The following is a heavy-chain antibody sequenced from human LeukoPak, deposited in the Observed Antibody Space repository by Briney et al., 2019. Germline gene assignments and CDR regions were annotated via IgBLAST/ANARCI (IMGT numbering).Heavy chain of an antibody. CDR1: GFTFSSYR. J-gene: IGHJ4*02. V-gene: IGHV3-7*01. CDR2: IKQDGSEK. CDR3: ARGDIVVVPAVYDY. D-gene: IGHD2-2*01. Sequence: QPGGSLRLSCAASGFTFSSYRMSWVRQAPGKGLEWVANIKQDGSEKYYVDSVKGRFTISRDNAKNSLYLQMNSLRAEDTAVYYCARGDIVVVPAVYDYWGQGTLVTVSS.